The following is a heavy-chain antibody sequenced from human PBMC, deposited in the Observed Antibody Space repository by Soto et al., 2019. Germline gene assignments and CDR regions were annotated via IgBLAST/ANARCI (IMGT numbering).Heavy chain of an antibody. CDR3: ARGYCSGGSCYYYYGMDV. J-gene: IGHJ6*02. CDR2: ISAYNGNT. Sequence: ASVKVSFKASGYTFTSYGISWVRQAPGQGLEWMGWISAYNGNTNYAQKLQGRVTMTTDTSTSTAYMELRSLRSDDTAVYYCARGYCSGGSCYYYYGMDVWGQGTTVTVS. CDR1: GYTFTSYG. V-gene: IGHV1-18*04. D-gene: IGHD2-15*01.